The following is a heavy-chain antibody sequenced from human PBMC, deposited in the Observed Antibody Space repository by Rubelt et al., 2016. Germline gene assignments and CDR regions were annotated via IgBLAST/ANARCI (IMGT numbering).Heavy chain of an antibody. Sequence: QVQLQQRGAGLLKPSETLSLTCAVYGGSLSGYYWGWIRQPPGKGLEWIGEINHSGSTNYNPSLKTRVTISVDTSKNQFSLRLGSVTAAETAVYYCARGDVWSGYYGRYGMDVWGQGTTVTVSS. J-gene: IGHJ6*02. CDR2: INHSGST. CDR3: ARGDVWSGYYGRYGMDV. CDR1: GGSLSGYY. V-gene: IGHV4-34*01. D-gene: IGHD3-3*01.